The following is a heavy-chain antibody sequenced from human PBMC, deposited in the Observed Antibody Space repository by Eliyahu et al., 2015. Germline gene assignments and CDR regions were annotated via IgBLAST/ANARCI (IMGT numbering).Heavy chain of an antibody. V-gene: IGHV4-34*01. CDR3: ARGNWFDP. Sequence: QVQLQQWGAGLLKPSETLSLTCAVYGGSFSGXYWNWIRQPPGKGLEWIGEINHSGSTNYNPSLKSRVTISVDTSKNQFSLKLSSVTAADTAVYYCARGNWFDPWGQGTLVTVSS. CDR2: INHSGST. CDR1: GGSFSGXY. J-gene: IGHJ5*02.